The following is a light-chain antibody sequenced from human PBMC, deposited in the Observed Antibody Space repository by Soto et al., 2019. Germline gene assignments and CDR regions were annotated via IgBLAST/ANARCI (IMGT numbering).Light chain of an antibody. CDR2: GAS. Sequence: EIVLTQSPGTLSLSPGERATLSCRPSQSVSTNYLAWYQRKPGQAPRLLIYGASSRATDIPNCFSGSGSVKGLAPTVTRLKAEDFAVYYCQQYGSSPPTFGQGTKVEIK. V-gene: IGKV3-20*01. CDR1: QSVSTNY. CDR3: QQYGSSPPT. J-gene: IGKJ1*01.